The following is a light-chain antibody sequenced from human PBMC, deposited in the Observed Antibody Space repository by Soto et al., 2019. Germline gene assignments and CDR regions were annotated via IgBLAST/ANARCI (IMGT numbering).Light chain of an antibody. CDR3: HQYLSGRT. V-gene: IGKV4-1*01. J-gene: IGKJ1*01. CDR2: WAS. CDR1: QSVLHSSNNLYH. Sequence: DIVMTQSPDSLAVSLGERATINCKSSQSVLHSSNNLYHLGWYQQKPGQPPKLLIYWASTRESGVPDRFSGSGSGTDFTLTINSLQAEDVAVYYCHQYLSGRTFGQGTKVDIK.